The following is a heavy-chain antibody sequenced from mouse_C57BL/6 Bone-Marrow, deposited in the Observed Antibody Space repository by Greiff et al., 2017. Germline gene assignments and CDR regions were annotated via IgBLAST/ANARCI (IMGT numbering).Heavy chain of an antibody. CDR1: GYTFTDYN. CDR2: INPNNGGT. D-gene: IGHD2-3*01. J-gene: IGHJ1*03. Sequence: VQLQQSGPELVKPGASVKIPCKASGYTFTDYNMDWVKQSPGKSLEWIGDINPNNGGTIYNQKFKGKATLTVDKSSSTAYMELRSLTSEDTAVYYGARGIYDGPWYFDVWGTGTTVTVSS. CDR3: ARGIYDGPWYFDV. V-gene: IGHV1-18*01.